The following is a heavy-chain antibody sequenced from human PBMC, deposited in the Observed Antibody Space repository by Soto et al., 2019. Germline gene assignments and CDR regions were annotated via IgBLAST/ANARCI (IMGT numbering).Heavy chain of an antibody. V-gene: IGHV1-18*01. CDR1: GYTFTSYG. CDR2: ISAYNGNT. D-gene: IGHD3-16*02. J-gene: IGHJ3*02. CDR3: ARDNPKDEYYVWGSYRYDAFDI. Sequence: QVQLVQSGAEVKKPGASVKVSCKASGYTFTSYGISWVRQAPGQGLEWMGWISAYNGNTNYAQKLQGRVTMTTDTSTSTAYMELRSLRSDDTAVYYCARDNPKDEYYVWGSYRYDAFDIWGQGTMVTVSS.